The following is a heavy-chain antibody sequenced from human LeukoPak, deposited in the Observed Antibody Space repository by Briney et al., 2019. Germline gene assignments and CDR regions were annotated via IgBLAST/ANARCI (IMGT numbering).Heavy chain of an antibody. CDR2: IYSGGST. J-gene: IGHJ4*02. D-gene: IGHD1-26*01. Sequence: PGGSLRLSCAASGFTFSSYAMSWVRQAPGKGLEWVSVIYSGGSTYYADSVKGRFTISRDNSKNTLYLQMNSLRAEDTAVYYCARGLRSFGYYFDYWGQGTLVTVSS. CDR1: GFTFSSYA. V-gene: IGHV3-66*01. CDR3: ARGLRSFGYYFDY.